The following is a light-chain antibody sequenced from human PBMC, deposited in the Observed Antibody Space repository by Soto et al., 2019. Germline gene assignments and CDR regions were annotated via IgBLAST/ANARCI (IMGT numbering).Light chain of an antibody. Sequence: ENVLTQSPGTLSLSPGERGTLSCRASQSVGSIYLAWYQQKPGQAPRLLIYGTSKRARGVPDRFSGSGSGADFALTISRLEPEDFAVYYCQQYGSSPTTFGQGTRLEI. CDR1: QSVGSIY. CDR2: GTS. V-gene: IGKV3-20*01. CDR3: QQYGSSPTT. J-gene: IGKJ5*01.